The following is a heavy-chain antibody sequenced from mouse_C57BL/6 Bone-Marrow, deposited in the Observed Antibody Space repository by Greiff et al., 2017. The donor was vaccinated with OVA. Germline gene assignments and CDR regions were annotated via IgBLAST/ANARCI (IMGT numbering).Heavy chain of an antibody. CDR1: GFNIKDDY. D-gene: IGHD3-1*01. CDR2: IDPENGDT. V-gene: IGHV14-4*01. CDR3: TTEGSSGY. J-gene: IGHJ2*01. Sequence: EVKLMESGAELVRPGASVKLSCTASGFNIKDDYMHWVKQRPEQGLEWIGWIDPENGDTEYASKFQGKATITADTSSNTAYLQLSSLTSEDTAVYYCTTEGSSGYWGQGTTLTVSS.